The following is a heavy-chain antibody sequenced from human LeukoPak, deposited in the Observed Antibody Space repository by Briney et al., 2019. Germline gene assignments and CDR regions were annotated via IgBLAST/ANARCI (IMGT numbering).Heavy chain of an antibody. CDR1: GGSISSGGYS. Sequence: SQTLSLTCTVSGGSISSGGYSWSWIRQHPGKGLEWIGYIYYSGSTYYNPSLKSRVTISVDTSKNQFSLKLSSVTAADTAVYYCARSDPTTVTNYYYYMDVWGKGTTVTVSS. CDR2: IYYSGST. J-gene: IGHJ6*03. D-gene: IGHD4-11*01. V-gene: IGHV4-31*03. CDR3: ARSDPTTVTNYYYYMDV.